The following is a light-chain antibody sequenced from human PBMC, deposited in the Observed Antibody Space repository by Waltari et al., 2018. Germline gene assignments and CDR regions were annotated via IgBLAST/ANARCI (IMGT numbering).Light chain of an antibody. V-gene: IGKV3-15*01. CDR1: QSVSSN. J-gene: IGKJ5*01. CDR2: DAS. Sequence: EIVMTQSPATLSVSPGETATLSCRASQSVSSNVAWYQKKPGQAPRLLIYDASTRATSIPAKFRGSGSGTEFTLTISSLQSGDFAVYYCQQYNRWPPITFGHGTRLEIK. CDR3: QQYNRWPPIT.